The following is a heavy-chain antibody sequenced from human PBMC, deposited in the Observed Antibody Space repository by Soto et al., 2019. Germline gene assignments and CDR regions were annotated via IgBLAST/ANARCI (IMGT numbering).Heavy chain of an antibody. CDR3: AREGSSGFGMDV. J-gene: IGHJ6*02. CDR1: GGSIRSYY. CDR2: IYTSGTT. D-gene: IGHD6-25*01. V-gene: IGHV4-4*07. Sequence: SETLSLTCTVSGGSIRSYYWSWIRQPAGKALEWIGRIYTSGTTNYNPSLKSRVTILLDTSKNQFSLDLSSVTDADTAVYYCAREGSSGFGMDVWGQGTTVTVSS.